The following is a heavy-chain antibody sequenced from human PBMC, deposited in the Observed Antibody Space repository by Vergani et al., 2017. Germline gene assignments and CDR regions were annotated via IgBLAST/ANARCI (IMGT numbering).Heavy chain of an antibody. D-gene: IGHD1-26*01. CDR3: ARKGGATNYYYYGMDV. Sequence: EVQLVESGGGLVQPGGSLRLSCAASGFTFSSYWMSWVRQAPGKGLEWVANIKQDGSEKYYVDSVKGRFTISRDNAKNSLYLQMNSLRAEDTAGYYCARKGGATNYYYYGMDVWGQGTTVTVSS. J-gene: IGHJ6*02. CDR1: GFTFSSYW. CDR2: IKQDGSEK. V-gene: IGHV3-7*03.